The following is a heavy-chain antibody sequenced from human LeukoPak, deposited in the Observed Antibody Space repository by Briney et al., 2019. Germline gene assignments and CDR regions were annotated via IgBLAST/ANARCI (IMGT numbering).Heavy chain of an antibody. D-gene: IGHD6-13*01. V-gene: IGHV3-7*01. Sequence: GGSLRLSCAASGLTFTSYWMSWVRQAPGEGLEWVANIKQDGSEKYYVDSVKGRFTISRDNAKNSLYLQMNSLRAEDTAVYYCARDVFGSSSWYFDPWGQGTLLTVSS. J-gene: IGHJ5*02. CDR2: IKQDGSEK. CDR3: ARDVFGSSSWYFDP. CDR1: GLTFTSYW.